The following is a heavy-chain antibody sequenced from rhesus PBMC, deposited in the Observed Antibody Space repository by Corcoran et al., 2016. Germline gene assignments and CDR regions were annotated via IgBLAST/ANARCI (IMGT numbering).Heavy chain of an antibody. D-gene: IGHD6-31*01. J-gene: IGHJ4*01. V-gene: IGHV3S43*01. CDR2: ISSGGSI. CDR3: ARDLDSSGWYPLRY. CDR1: GFTSGNSD. Sequence: EVQLVESGGGLVQPGGSLRLSCAAPGFTSGNSDLIWIRQAPGKGLEWVSYISSGGSIYYSDSVKGRFTISRDNAKNTLYLQMSSLRAEDTAVYYCARDLDSSGWYPLRYWGQGVLVTVSS.